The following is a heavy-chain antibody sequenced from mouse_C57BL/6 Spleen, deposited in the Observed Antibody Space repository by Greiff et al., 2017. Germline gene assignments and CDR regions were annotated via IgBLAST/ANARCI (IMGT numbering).Heavy chain of an antibody. D-gene: IGHD3-3*01. CDR1: GYTFTSYW. CDR3: ARRRDGAMDY. V-gene: IGHV1-69*01. CDR2: IDPSDSYT. Sequence: QVQLQQPGAELVMPGASVKLSCKASGYTFTSYWMHWVKQRPGQGLEWIGEIDPSDSYTNYNQQFKGKSTLTVDKSSSTAYMQLSSLTSEDSAVYYCARRRDGAMDYWGQGTSVTVSS. J-gene: IGHJ4*01.